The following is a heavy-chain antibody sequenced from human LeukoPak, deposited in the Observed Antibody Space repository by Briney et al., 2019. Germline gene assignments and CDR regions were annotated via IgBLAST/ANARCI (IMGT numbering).Heavy chain of an antibody. Sequence: PGGSLRLSCAASGFTFSTYWMHWVRQAPGKGLMWVSHINGDGSTIAYADSVKGRFTISRDNAKNTLYLQMNSLRAEDAALYYCASLTGWSQVSDHWGQGTLVTVSS. V-gene: IGHV3-74*03. D-gene: IGHD2-15*01. CDR1: GFTFSTYW. CDR2: INGDGSTI. J-gene: IGHJ5*02. CDR3: ASLTGWSQVSDH.